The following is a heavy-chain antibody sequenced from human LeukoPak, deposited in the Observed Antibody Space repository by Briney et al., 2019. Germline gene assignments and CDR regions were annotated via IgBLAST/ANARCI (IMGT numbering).Heavy chain of an antibody. D-gene: IGHD3-22*01. Sequence: GGSLRLSCAVSGITLSNYGMSWVRQAPGKGLEWVAGISDSGGRTEYADSVKGRFTISRDNSKNTLYLQMNSLRAEDTAVYFCAKRGVVIRVILVGFHKEAYYFDSWGQGALVTVSS. CDR3: AKRGVVIRVILVGFHKEAYYFDS. CDR1: GITLSNYG. V-gene: IGHV3-23*01. CDR2: ISDSGGRT. J-gene: IGHJ4*02.